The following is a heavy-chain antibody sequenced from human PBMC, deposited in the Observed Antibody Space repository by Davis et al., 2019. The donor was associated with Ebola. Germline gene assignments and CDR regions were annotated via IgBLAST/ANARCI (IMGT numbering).Heavy chain of an antibody. CDR1: GYTFTSYD. Sequence: ASVKVSCKASGYTFTSYDINWVRQAPGQGLEWMGWISAYNGNTNYAQKLQGRVTMTTDTSTSTAYMELRSLRSDDTAVYYCASTRYSGSYRDYWGQGTLVTVSS. CDR2: ISAYNGNT. J-gene: IGHJ4*02. D-gene: IGHD1-26*01. CDR3: ASTRYSGSYRDY. V-gene: IGHV1-18*01.